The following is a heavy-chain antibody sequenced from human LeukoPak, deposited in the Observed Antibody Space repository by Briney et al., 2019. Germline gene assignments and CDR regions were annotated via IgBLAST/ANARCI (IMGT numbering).Heavy chain of an antibody. CDR1: GGSISSYY. CDR2: IYYSGST. J-gene: IGHJ4*02. V-gene: IGHV4-59*01. CDR3: ERGWLWFGEFDYFDY. D-gene: IGHD3-10*01. Sequence: PSETLSLTCTVSGGSISSYYWSWIRQPPGKGLEWIGYIYYSGSTNYNPSLKSRVTISVDTSKNQFSLKLSSVTAADTAVYYCERGWLWFGEFDYFDYWGQGTLVTVSS.